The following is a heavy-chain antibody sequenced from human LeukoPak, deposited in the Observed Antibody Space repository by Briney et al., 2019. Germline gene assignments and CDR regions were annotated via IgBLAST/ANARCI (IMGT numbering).Heavy chain of an antibody. V-gene: IGHV4-30-4*01. CDR3: ARVPLWFGESL. D-gene: IGHD3-10*01. J-gene: IGHJ4*02. CDR1: GFTVSSNY. CDR2: IYYSGST. Sequence: LRLSCAASGFTVSSNYMNWIRQPPGKGLEWIGYIYYSGSTYYNPSLKSRVTISVDTSKNQFSLKLSSVTAADTAVYYCARVPLWFGESLWGQGTLVTVSS.